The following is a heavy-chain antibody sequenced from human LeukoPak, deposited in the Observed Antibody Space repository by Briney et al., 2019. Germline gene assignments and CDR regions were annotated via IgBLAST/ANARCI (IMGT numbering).Heavy chain of an antibody. CDR3: ATRGRSDDYGDYADAFDI. Sequence: ASVKVSCKVSGYTLTELSMHWVRQAPGKGLEWMGGFDPEDGETIYAQKFQGRVTMTEDTSTDTAYMELSSLRSEDTAVYYCATRGRSDDYGDYADAFDIWGQGTMVTVSS. V-gene: IGHV1-24*01. CDR1: GYTLTELS. D-gene: IGHD4-17*01. CDR2: FDPEDGET. J-gene: IGHJ3*02.